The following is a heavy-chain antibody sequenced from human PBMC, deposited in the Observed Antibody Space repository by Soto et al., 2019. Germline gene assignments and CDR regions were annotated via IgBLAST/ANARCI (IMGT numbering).Heavy chain of an antibody. D-gene: IGHD3-22*01. CDR3: AKNYDSRGYYFDY. CDR2: ISSSAGNK. J-gene: IGHJ4*02. Sequence: EVQLVESGGGLVQPGGSLRLSCAASGFTFSSYEMNWVRQAPGKGLEWISYISSSAGNKYYADSVKGRFTISRDNVKNSLYLQMNSLRAEDTAVYYCAKNYDSRGYYFDYWGQGALVTVSS. V-gene: IGHV3-48*03. CDR1: GFTFSSYE.